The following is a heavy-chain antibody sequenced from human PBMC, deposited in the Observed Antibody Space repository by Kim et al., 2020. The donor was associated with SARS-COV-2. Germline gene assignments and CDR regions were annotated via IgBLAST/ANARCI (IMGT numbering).Heavy chain of an antibody. J-gene: IGHJ2*01. CDR1: GGSISSSNW. CDR2: IYHSGST. CDR3: AREGGYSSHGGNWYFDL. Sequence: SETLSLTCAVSGGSISSSNWWSWVRQPPGKGLEWIGEIYHSGSTNYNPSLKSRVTISVDKSKNQFSLKLSSVTAADTAVYYCAREGGYSSHGGNWYFDLWGRGTLVTVSS. D-gene: IGHD6-13*01. V-gene: IGHV4-4*02.